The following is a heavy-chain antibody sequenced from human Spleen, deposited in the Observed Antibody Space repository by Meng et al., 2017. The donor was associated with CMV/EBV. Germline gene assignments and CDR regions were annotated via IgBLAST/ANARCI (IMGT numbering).Heavy chain of an antibody. CDR2: IYYSGST. J-gene: IGHJ4*02. Sequence: SETLSFTCTVPGGSISSGDYYWSWIRQPPGKGLEWIGYIYYSGSTYYNQSLKSRVTISEDTSKNQFSLKLSSVTAADTAVYYCARAFPMTYSNIGVAPAAGFFDYWGQGTLVTVSS. CDR1: GGSISSGDYY. CDR3: ARAFPMTYSNIGVAPAAGFFDY. V-gene: IGHV4-30-4*08. D-gene: IGHD2-2*01.